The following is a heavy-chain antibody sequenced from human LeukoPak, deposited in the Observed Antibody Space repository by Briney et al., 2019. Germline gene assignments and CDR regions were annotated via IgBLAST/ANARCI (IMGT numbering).Heavy chain of an antibody. CDR3: ARRVGSSSWFFDY. CDR2: IYPGDSDT. Sequence: GESLKISYKGSGYSFTSYWIAWVRQMPGKGLEWMGIIYPGDSDTRYSPSFQGQVTISADKSISTAYLQWSSLKASDTAMYYCARRVGSSSWFFDYWGQGTLVTVSS. J-gene: IGHJ4*02. V-gene: IGHV5-51*01. CDR1: GYSFTSYW. D-gene: IGHD6-13*01.